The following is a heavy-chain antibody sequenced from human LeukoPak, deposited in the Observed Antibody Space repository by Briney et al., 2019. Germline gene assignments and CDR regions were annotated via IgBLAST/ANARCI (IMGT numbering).Heavy chain of an antibody. D-gene: IGHD3-22*01. CDR1: GSTFSSYA. J-gene: IGHJ4*02. CDR2: IIPIFGTA. CDR3: ARVGQDYYDSSGYYRY. V-gene: IGHV1-69*01. Sequence: ASVKVSCKASGSTFSSYAISWVRQAPGQGLEWMGGIIPIFGTANYAQKFQGRVTITADESTSTAYMELSSLRSEDTAVYYCARVGQDYYDSSGYYRYWGQGTLVTVSS.